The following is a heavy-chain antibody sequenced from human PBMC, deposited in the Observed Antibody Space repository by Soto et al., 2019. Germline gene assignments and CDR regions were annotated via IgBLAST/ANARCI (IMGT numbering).Heavy chain of an antibody. CDR3: ARDWNCTQTECSNVFDP. V-gene: IGHV1-18*01. J-gene: IGHJ5*02. CDR1: GYSFTKFG. CDR2: ISTSNGKT. D-gene: IGHD2-8*01. Sequence: ASVKVSCKASGYSFTKFGISWVRQGPGQGLEWMGWISTSNGKTNYAQKFKGRVIVTTDTSTSTAYMELRSLRSDDTAVYYCARDWNCTQTECSNVFDPWGQGIPVTVAS.